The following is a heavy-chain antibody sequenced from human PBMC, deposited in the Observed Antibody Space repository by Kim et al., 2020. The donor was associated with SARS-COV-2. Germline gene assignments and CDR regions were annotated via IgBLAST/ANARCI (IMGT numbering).Heavy chain of an antibody. D-gene: IGHD2-2*01. V-gene: IGHV4-39*07. J-gene: IGHJ5*02. CDR1: GGSIITSTYY. CDR2: IYFSGST. Sequence: SETLSLTCTVSGGSIITSTYYWGWIRQSPGKGLEWIGSIYFSGSTYYKPSLKSRATISIDMSKNQFSLKVSAVTAADTAVYYCARGWGYQLLSGTYNWFDPWGQGTLVTVSS. CDR3: ARGWGYQLLSGTYNWFDP.